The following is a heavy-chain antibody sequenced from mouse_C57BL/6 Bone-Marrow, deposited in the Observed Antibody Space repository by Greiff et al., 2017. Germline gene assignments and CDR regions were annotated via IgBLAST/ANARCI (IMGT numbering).Heavy chain of an antibody. CDR1: GYTFTSYW. CDR2: IHPNSGST. V-gene: IGHV1-64*01. J-gene: IGHJ3*01. CDR3: ARPFITTPRRYAY. D-gene: IGHD1-1*01. Sequence: QVQLQQPGAELVKPGASVKLSCKASGYTFTSYWMHWVKQRPGQGLEWIGMIHPNSGSTNYNEKFKSKATLTVDKSSSTAYMQLSSLTSEDSAVYYCARPFITTPRRYAYWGQGTLVTVSA.